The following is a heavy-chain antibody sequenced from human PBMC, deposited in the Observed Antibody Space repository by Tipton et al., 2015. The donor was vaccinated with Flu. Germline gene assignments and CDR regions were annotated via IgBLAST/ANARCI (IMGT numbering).Heavy chain of an antibody. J-gene: IGHJ3*02. CDR3: ARDRYYYDSSGYSRDAFDI. CDR2: INPNSGGT. D-gene: IGHD3-22*01. Sequence: QMQLVQSGAEVKKPGASVKVSCKASGYTFTGYYMHWVRQAPGQGLEWMGRINPNSGGTNYAQKFQGRVTMTRDTSISTAYMELSRLRSDDTAVYYCARDRYYYDSSGYSRDAFDIWGQGTMVTVSS. CDR1: GYTFTGYY. V-gene: IGHV1-2*06.